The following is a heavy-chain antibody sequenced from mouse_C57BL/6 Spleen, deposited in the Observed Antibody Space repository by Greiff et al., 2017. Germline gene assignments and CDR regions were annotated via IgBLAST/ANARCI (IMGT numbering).Heavy chain of an antibody. CDR1: GYTFTSYW. Sequence: VQLQESGAELVKPGASVKMSCKASGYTFTSYWITWVKQRPGQGLEWIGDIYPGSGSTNYNEKFKSKATLTVDTSSSTAYMQLSSLTSEDSAVYYCARRPHGSYAMDYWGQGTSVTVSS. D-gene: IGHD1-1*01. CDR3: ARRPHGSYAMDY. V-gene: IGHV1-55*01. J-gene: IGHJ4*01. CDR2: IYPGSGST.